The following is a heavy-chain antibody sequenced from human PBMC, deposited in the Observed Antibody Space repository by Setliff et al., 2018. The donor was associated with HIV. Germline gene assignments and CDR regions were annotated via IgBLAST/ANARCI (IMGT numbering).Heavy chain of an antibody. J-gene: IGHJ4*02. V-gene: IGHV3-15*01. CDR3: ISLYLGY. D-gene: IGHD2-8*01. Sequence: GGSLRLSCAASGFTFSHVWMSWVRQAPGKGLEWVGRIKRKTEGGTTDHAAPVKGRLTISRDDSKNTLYLQMNSLETEDTAMYYCISLYLGYWGQGALVTVSS. CDR1: GFTFSHVW. CDR2: IKRKTEGGTT.